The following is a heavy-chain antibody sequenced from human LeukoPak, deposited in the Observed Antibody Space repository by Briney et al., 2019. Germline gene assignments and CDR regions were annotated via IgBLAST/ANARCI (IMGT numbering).Heavy chain of an antibody. Sequence: SVKVSCKASGYTFTDYYMHWVRQAPGQGLEWMGGIIPIFGTANYAQKFQGRVTITADESTSTAYMELSSLRSEDTAVYYCARDIDEEGIAAAGHDYWGQGTLVTVST. CDR3: ARDIDEEGIAAAGHDY. D-gene: IGHD6-13*01. J-gene: IGHJ4*02. V-gene: IGHV1-69*13. CDR2: IIPIFGTA. CDR1: GYTFTDYY.